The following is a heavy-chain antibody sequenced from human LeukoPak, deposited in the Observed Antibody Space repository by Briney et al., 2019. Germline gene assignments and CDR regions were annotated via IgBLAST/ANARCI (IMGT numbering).Heavy chain of an antibody. J-gene: IGHJ6*03. V-gene: IGHV3-48*03. D-gene: IGHD4-11*01. CDR3: ARPGLPFYYYYMDV. CDR1: GFTFSSYE. Sequence: PGGSLRLSCAASGFTFSSYEMNWVRQAPGKGLEWVSYISSSGSTIHYADSVRGRFTISRDNAKKSLYLQMNSLRAEDTAVYYCARPGLPFYYYYMDVWGKGTTVIVSS. CDR2: ISSSGSTI.